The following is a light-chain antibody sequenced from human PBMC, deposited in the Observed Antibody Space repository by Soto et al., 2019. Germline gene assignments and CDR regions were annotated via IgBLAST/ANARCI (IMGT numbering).Light chain of an antibody. J-gene: IGKJ1*01. Sequence: DIQMTQSPSTLSASVGGRFTITCRAIQSISSWLAWYQQKAGKAPKLLIYYASSLESGVPSRFRGSGSGTEFTLTITSLQPDDFATYYCQQYNSYPWTFGQGTKVDIK. CDR2: YAS. V-gene: IGKV1-5*01. CDR3: QQYNSYPWT. CDR1: QSISSW.